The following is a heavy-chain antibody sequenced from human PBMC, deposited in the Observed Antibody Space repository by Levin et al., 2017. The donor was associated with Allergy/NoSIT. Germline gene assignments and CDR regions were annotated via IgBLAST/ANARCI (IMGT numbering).Heavy chain of an antibody. Sequence: HPGGSLRLSCVASGFSFRSYWMNWVRQAPGKGLEWVANIKQDGSEKYYVDSVRGRFTISRDNAKNSLFVQMTSLRAEDTGIYYCAGGSGWLIDYWGQGTLVTVSS. CDR3: AGGSGWLIDY. V-gene: IGHV3-7*01. CDR2: IKQDGSEK. J-gene: IGHJ4*02. D-gene: IGHD6-19*01. CDR1: GFSFRSYW.